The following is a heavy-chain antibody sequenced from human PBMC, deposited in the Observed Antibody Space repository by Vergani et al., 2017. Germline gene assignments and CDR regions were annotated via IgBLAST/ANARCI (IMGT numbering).Heavy chain of an antibody. Sequence: QLQLQESDPGLVKPSETLSLTCTVSGGSIRSTFYYLGWIRQPPGKGLEWIGTIYYSGSTYYNPSLKSRVTISVDTSKNQFSLKLNSVTAADTAVYYCARHKGQLVPGNYYYYYYMDVWGKGTTVTVSS. J-gene: IGHJ6*03. CDR3: ARHKGQLVPGNYYYYYYMDV. V-gene: IGHV4-39*01. CDR2: IYYSGST. D-gene: IGHD3-16*01. CDR1: GGSIRSTFYY.